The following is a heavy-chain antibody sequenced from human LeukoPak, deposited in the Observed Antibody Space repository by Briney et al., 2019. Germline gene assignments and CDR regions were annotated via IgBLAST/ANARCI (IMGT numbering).Heavy chain of an antibody. J-gene: IGHJ3*02. CDR2: IKQDGSDK. CDR3: AREGGRVAFDI. Sequence: GGSLRLSCAASGFTFSNYWMSWVRQAPGKGLEWVANIKQDGSDKYYVDSVKGRFTVSRDNAKNSLYLQMNSLRAEDTAVYYCAREGGRVAFDIWGQGTMVTVSS. V-gene: IGHV3-7*01. D-gene: IGHD1-26*01. CDR1: GFTFSNYW.